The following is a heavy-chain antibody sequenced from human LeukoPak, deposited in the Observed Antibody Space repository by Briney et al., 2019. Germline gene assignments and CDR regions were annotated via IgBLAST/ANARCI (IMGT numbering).Heavy chain of an antibody. Sequence: PSETLSLTCAVYGGSFSGYYWSWIRQPPGKGLEWIGEINHSGSTNYNPSLKSRVTISVDTSKNQFSLNLTSVTAADTAVYYCARHGSSGYPFFDYWGQGTLVTVSS. V-gene: IGHV4-34*01. CDR3: ARHGSSGYPFFDY. CDR1: GGSFSGYY. D-gene: IGHD3-22*01. J-gene: IGHJ4*02. CDR2: INHSGST.